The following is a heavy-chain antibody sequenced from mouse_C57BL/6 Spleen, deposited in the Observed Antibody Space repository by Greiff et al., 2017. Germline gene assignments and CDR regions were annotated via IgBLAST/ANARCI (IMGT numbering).Heavy chain of an antibody. CDR1: GYTFTSYW. Sequence: QVQLKQPGAELVRPGSSVKLSCKASGYTFTSYWMHWVKQRPIQGLEWIGNIDPSDSETHYNQKFKDKATLTVDKSSSTAYMQLSSLTSEDSAVYYCARVTTVDYYAMDYWGQGTSVTVSS. D-gene: IGHD1-1*01. V-gene: IGHV1-52*01. CDR2: IDPSDSET. J-gene: IGHJ4*01. CDR3: ARVTTVDYYAMDY.